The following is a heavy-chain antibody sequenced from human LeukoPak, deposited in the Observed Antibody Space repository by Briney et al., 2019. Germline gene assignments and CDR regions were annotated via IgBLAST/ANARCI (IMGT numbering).Heavy chain of an antibody. J-gene: IGHJ4*02. CDR3: AKDDYGDQYNFDY. V-gene: IGHV3-30*02. CDR2: IRYDGSNK. Sequence: PGGSLRLSCAASGFTFSSYGMHWVRQAPGKGLEWVAFIRYDGSNKYYADSVKGRFTISRDNSKNTLYLQMNSLRAEDTAVYYCAKDDYGDQYNFDYWGRGTLVTVSS. D-gene: IGHD4-17*01. CDR1: GFTFSSYG.